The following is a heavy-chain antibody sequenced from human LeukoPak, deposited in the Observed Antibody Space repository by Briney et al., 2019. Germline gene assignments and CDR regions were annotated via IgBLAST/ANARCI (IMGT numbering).Heavy chain of an antibody. J-gene: IGHJ4*02. CDR1: GFTLSSYE. CDR3: ARGPYSSNGYVDY. Sequence: GGSLRLSCAASGFTLSSYEMNWVRLAPGKGLEWISYISRTGNSIYYADSVKGRFTISRDSAKNSLYLQTNGLRAEDTAVYYCARGPYSSNGYVDYWGQGTLVTVAS. V-gene: IGHV3-48*03. CDR2: ISRTGNSI. D-gene: IGHD6-13*01.